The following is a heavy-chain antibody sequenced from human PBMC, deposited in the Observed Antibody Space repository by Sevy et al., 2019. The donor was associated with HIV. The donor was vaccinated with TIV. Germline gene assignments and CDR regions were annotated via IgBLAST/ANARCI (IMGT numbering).Heavy chain of an antibody. CDR1: GFTFSDYY. V-gene: IGHV3-11*01. J-gene: IGHJ4*02. CDR2: ISSSGSTI. CDR3: ARVFGGSSWLKDSIDY. D-gene: IGHD6-13*01. Sequence: GGSLRLSCAASGFTFSDYYMSWIRQAPGKGLEWVSYISSSGSTIYYADSVKARFTISRDNAKNSLYLQMNSLRAEDTAVYYCARVFGGSSWLKDSIDYWGQGTLVTVSS.